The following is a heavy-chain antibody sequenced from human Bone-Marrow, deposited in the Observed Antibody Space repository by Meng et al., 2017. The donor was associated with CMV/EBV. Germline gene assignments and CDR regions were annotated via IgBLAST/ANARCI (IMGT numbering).Heavy chain of an antibody. D-gene: IGHD3-3*01. CDR3: ARLSLGTLFGVVIKNYFDY. J-gene: IGHJ4*02. Sequence: GESLKISCKGSGYNFTNYWIAWVRQMPGKGLEWMGIIYPDDSDTRYSPSFQGQVTITADKSLNTAYLQWSSLKASDTAMYYCARLSLGTLFGVVIKNYFDYCGQGILVIVSS. CDR1: GYNFTNYW. V-gene: IGHV5-51*01. CDR2: IYPDDSDT.